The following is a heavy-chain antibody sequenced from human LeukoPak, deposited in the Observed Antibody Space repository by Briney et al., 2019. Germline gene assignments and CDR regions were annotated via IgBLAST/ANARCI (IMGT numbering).Heavy chain of an antibody. CDR1: GGSFSGYY. CDR3: ARDKNYYGSGMPFDI. CDR2: IYTSGST. Sequence: SETLSLTCAVYGGSFSGYYWSWIRQPAGKGLEWIGRIYTSGSTNYNPSLKSRVTMSVDTSKNQFSLKLSSVTAADTAVYYCARDKNYYGSGMPFDIWGQGTMVTVSS. V-gene: IGHV4-4*07. D-gene: IGHD3-10*01. J-gene: IGHJ3*02.